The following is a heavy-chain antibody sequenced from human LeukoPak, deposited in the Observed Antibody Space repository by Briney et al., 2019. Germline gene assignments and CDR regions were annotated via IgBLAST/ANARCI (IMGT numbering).Heavy chain of an antibody. CDR1: GFTFSSYW. V-gene: IGHV3-7*01. CDR3: ARDIGGYYYDSSGLGDY. J-gene: IGHJ4*02. D-gene: IGHD3-22*01. CDR2: IKQDGSEK. Sequence: GGSLRLSCAASGFTFSSYWMSWVRQAPGKGLEWVANIKQDGSEKYYVDSVKGRFTISRDNAKNSLYLQMNSLRAEDTAVYYCARDIGGYYYDSSGLGDYWGQGTLVTVSS.